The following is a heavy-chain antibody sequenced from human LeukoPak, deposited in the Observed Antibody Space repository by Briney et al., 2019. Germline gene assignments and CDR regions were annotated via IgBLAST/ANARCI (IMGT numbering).Heavy chain of an antibody. CDR2: ISWNSGDI. CDR1: GFTFEDYA. CDR3: AKGVVRRALYLDY. J-gene: IGHJ4*02. Sequence: GGSLRLSCAASGFTFEDYAMHWVRQAPGKGLEWVSGISWNSGDIGYADSVKGRFTVSRDNAKNSLFLQMNGLRPDDTALYYCAKGVVRRALYLDYWGQGTLVTVSS. V-gene: IGHV3-9*01. D-gene: IGHD3-10*01.